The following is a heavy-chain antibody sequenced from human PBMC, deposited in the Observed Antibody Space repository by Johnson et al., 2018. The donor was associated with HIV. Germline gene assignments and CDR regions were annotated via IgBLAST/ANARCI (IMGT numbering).Heavy chain of an antibody. CDR1: GFTFSSYA. V-gene: IGHV3-74*02. D-gene: IGHD3-10*01. CDR2: INSYGSST. CDR3: TTIYALWFGEISVLGDAFDS. Sequence: VQLVESGGGLVQPGGSLRLSCAASGFTFSSYAMHWVRQAPGKGLEWVSRINSYGSSTSYADSVKGRFTISRDNAKNTLYLQMNSLKTEDTAVYYCTTIYALWFGEISVLGDAFDSWGQGTMVTVSS. J-gene: IGHJ3*02.